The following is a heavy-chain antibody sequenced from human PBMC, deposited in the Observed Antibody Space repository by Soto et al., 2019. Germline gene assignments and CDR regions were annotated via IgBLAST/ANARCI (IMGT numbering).Heavy chain of an antibody. Sequence: QVHLVQSGAEVKKPGASVKVSCKGSGYAFTTYGITWVRQAPGQGLEWMGWISAHNCNTNYAQKLQGRVTVTRDTSTSTAYMELRSLRSDDTAVYYCARGRYGDYWGQGALVTVSS. CDR3: ARGRYGDY. D-gene: IGHD1-1*01. CDR1: GYAFTTYG. CDR2: ISAHNCNT. V-gene: IGHV1-18*01. J-gene: IGHJ4*02.